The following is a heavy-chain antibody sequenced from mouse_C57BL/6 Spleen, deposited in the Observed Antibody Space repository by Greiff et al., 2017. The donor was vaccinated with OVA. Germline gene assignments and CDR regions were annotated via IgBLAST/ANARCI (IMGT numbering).Heavy chain of an antibody. J-gene: IGHJ2*01. V-gene: IGHV1-15*01. CDR1: GYPLPDNE. D-gene: IGHD3-1*01. CDR3: TRSGTRYFDY. Sequence: VKLMESGAELVRPGASVTLSSKARGYPLPDNEMHWGKKTPGHGLERIGAIDPETGGTAYKQKFKGKAILTADKSSSTAYMELRSLTSEDSAVYYCTRSGTRYFDYWGQGTTLTVSS. CDR2: IDPETGGT.